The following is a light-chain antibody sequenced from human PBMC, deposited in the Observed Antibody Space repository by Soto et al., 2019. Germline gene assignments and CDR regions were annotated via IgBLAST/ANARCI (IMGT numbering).Light chain of an antibody. Sequence: EIVLTQSPGTLSLSPGEGATLSCRASQYFSSNYLAWYQQKPGQAPRLLIYGGSSRATGIPDRFSGSGSGTDFTLTISGLEPEDFAVYYCQQYVSSPRTFGQGTKWIS. J-gene: IGKJ1*01. CDR3: QQYVSSPRT. V-gene: IGKV3-20*01. CDR2: GGS. CDR1: QYFSSNY.